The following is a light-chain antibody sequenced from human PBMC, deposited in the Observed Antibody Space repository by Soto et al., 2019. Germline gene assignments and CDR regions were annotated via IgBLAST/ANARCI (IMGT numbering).Light chain of an antibody. CDR2: DAS. V-gene: IGKV1-5*01. J-gene: IGKJ1*01. Sequence: DIQMTQSPSTLSGSVGDRVTITCRASQTISSWLAWYQQKPGKAPKLLIYDASSLASGVTSRFSGSGSGTEFTLTITSLQPEDFAVYYCQQYSGYLWTFGQGTKVDIK. CDR1: QTISSW. CDR3: QQYSGYLWT.